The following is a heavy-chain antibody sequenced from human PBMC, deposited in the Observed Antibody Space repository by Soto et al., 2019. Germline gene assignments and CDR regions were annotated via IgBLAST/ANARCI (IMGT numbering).Heavy chain of an antibody. CDR3: AIGQVDTRPFDY. D-gene: IGHD1-26*01. Sequence: EVQLVPSGAEVKNPGESLKISCKGSGYSFSSYLIGWVRQMSGEGLEWMGIIYPSDSDTKYSPSFQGQVTISADKSIYTAYLQWSSLKASDTAMYYCAIGQVDTRPFDYWVQGTQVTASS. CDR2: IYPSDSDT. CDR1: GYSFSSYL. J-gene: IGHJ4*02. V-gene: IGHV5-51*03.